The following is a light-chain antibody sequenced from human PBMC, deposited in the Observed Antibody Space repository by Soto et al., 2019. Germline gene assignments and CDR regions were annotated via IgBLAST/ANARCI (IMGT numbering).Light chain of an antibody. J-gene: IGKJ4*01. Sequence: EIVLTQSPATLSLSPGDRATLSCRASQSINRYLAWYQQKPGQAPRLLIYDASKRAAGIPARYSASGSGTDFTLTITSLEPEDFAVYYCQQRSNWPSTFGGGTKVEIK. CDR1: QSINRY. CDR2: DAS. CDR3: QQRSNWPST. V-gene: IGKV3-11*01.